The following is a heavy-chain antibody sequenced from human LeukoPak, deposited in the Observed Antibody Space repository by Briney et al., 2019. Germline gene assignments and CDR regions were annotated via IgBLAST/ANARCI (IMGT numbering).Heavy chain of an antibody. V-gene: IGHV1-2*02. J-gene: IGHJ5*02. Sequence: GASVKVSCKASGYTFTGYYMRWVRQAPGQGLEWMGWINPNSGGTNYAQKFQGRVTMTRDTSISTAYMELSRLRSDDTAVYYCARAPHYDILTGQIIGIWFDPWGQGTLVTVSS. CDR1: GYTFTGYY. CDR2: INPNSGGT. CDR3: ARAPHYDILTGQIIGIWFDP. D-gene: IGHD3-9*01.